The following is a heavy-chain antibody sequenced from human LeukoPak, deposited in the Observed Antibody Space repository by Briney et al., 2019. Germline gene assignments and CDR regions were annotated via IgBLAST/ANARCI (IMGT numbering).Heavy chain of an antibody. Sequence: SETLSLTCAVYGGSFSGYYWSWIRQPPGKGLEWIGEINHSGSTNYNPSLKSRVTISVDTSKNQFSLKLSSVTAADTAVYYCARGLVVPAAIPFDYGGQGTLVTVSS. V-gene: IGHV4-34*01. CDR1: GGSFSGYY. CDR2: INHSGST. J-gene: IGHJ4*02. CDR3: ARGLVVPAAIPFDY. D-gene: IGHD2-2*01.